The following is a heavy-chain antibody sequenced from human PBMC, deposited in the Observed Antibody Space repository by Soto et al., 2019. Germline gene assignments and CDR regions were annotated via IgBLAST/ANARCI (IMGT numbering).Heavy chain of an antibody. D-gene: IGHD4-17*01. V-gene: IGHV4-31*03. CDR2: IYYSGST. Sequence: QVQLQESGPGLVKPLQTLSLTCTVSGGSISSGGWYWSWIRQHPGKGLEWIGNIYYSGSTNYNPSLKSRVTLSVDTSQNRFSLKVSSVTAADTAMYYCPREIYGDYLDYWGQGTLVTVSS. CDR1: GGSISSGGWY. J-gene: IGHJ4*02. CDR3: PREIYGDYLDY.